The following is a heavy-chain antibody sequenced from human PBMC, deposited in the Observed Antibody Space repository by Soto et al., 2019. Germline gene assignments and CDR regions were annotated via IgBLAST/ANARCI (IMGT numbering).Heavy chain of an antibody. CDR3: ARAGGTTVTGLWHFDS. Sequence: WGVLRLSCEASGFTFNTYSMHWVRQPPGKGLEWLAAIWYDGTQKYYADSVKGRFIISRDNSKKTLYLEMNSLRAEDTAVYYCARAGGTTVTGLWHFDSWGQGTLVTVSS. D-gene: IGHD4-17*01. V-gene: IGHV3-33*01. J-gene: IGHJ4*02. CDR1: GFTFNTYS. CDR2: IWYDGTQK.